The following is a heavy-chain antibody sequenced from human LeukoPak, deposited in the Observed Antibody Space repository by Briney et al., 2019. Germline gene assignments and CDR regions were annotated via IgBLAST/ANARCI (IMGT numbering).Heavy chain of an antibody. J-gene: IGHJ3*02. V-gene: IGHV4-39*01. Sequence: SETLSLTCTVSGGSISSSSYYWGWIRQPPGKGLEWIGSIYYSGSTYYNPSLKSRVTISVDTSKSQFSLKLSSVTAADTAVYYCARQNSSGWRGFYAFDIWGQGTMVTVSS. CDR3: ARQNSSGWRGFYAFDI. D-gene: IGHD6-19*01. CDR2: IYYSGST. CDR1: GGSISSSSYY.